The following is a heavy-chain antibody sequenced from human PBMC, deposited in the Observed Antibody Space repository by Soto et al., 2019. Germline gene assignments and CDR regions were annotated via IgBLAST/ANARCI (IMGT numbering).Heavy chain of an antibody. J-gene: IGHJ4*02. CDR2: IYYSGST. CDR1: GGSISSGGYY. V-gene: IGHV4-61*08. D-gene: IGHD6-19*01. Sequence: SETLSLTCTVSGGSISSGGYYWSWIRQHPGKGLEWIGYIYYSGSTNYNPSLKSRVTISVDTSKNQFSLKLSSVTAADTAVYYCARAWQYSSGFFDYWGQGTLVTVSS. CDR3: ARAWQYSSGFFDY.